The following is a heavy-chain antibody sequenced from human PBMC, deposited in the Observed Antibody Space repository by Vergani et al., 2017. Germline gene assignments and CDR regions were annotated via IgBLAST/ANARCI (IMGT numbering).Heavy chain of an antibody. J-gene: IGHJ2*01. Sequence: QVQLQESGPGLVKPSETLSLTCTVSGGSISSYYWSWIRQPPGKGLEWIGDIYYSGSTNYNPSLKSRVTISVDTSKNQFSLKLSSVTAADTAVYYCARGDWGNWYFDLWGRGTLVTVSS. CDR1: GGSISSYY. V-gene: IGHV4-59*01. CDR3: ARGDWGNWYFDL. D-gene: IGHD3-16*01. CDR2: IYYSGST.